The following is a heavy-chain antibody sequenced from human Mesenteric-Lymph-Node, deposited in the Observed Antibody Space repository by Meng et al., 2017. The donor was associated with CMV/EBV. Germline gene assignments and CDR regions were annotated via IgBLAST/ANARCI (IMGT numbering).Heavy chain of an antibody. V-gene: IGHV4-59*01. D-gene: IGHD2-21*01. Sequence: SETLSLTCTVSGGSISSYYWSWIRQPPGKGLEWIGYIYYSGSTNYNPSLKSRVTISVDTSKNQFSLKLSSVTAADTAVYYCARGGDGSPDQFDYWGQGTVVTVSS. CDR1: GGSISSYY. CDR2: IYYSGST. J-gene: IGHJ4*02. CDR3: ARGGDGSPDQFDY.